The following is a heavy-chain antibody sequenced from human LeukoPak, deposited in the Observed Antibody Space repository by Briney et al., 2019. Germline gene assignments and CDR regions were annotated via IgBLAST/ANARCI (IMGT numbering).Heavy chain of an antibody. CDR3: ARPPPKYGDYGHTWYFDL. Sequence: ASETLSLTCTVSGGSISSSSYYWGWIRQPPGKGLEWIGSIYYSGSTYYNPSLKSRVTISVDTSKNQFSLKLSSVTAADTAGYYCARPPPKYGDYGHTWYFDLWGRGTLVTVSS. CDR1: GGSISSSSYY. D-gene: IGHD4-17*01. J-gene: IGHJ2*01. CDR2: IYYSGST. V-gene: IGHV4-39*01.